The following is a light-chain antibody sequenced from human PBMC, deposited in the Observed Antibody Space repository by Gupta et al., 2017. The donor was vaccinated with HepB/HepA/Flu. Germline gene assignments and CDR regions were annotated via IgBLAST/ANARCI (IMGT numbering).Light chain of an antibody. CDR1: QSRLHSTGYNS. CDR3: SQALPTAVA. V-gene: IGKV2-28*01. J-gene: IGKJ5*01. Sequence: IVMTQAPLSLPVTPGEPASISCRSSQSRLHSTGYNSLDRHLHEPGQTPQPLIYFGSNPAVPVRVRFSGSGTGTALTLRILRAEAAALGVYYFSQALPTAVAFGEGTRVEIK. CDR2: FGS.